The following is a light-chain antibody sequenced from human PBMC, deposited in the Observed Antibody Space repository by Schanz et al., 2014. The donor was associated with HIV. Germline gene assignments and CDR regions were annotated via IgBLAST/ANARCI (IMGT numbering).Light chain of an antibody. CDR3: SSYTSSSVV. CDR1: SSDIGPYNC. Sequence: QSALTQPASVSGSPGQSISISCTGTSSDIGPYNCVSWYQQRPGKAPKLVISGVDYRPSGVSSRFSGSKSGSAASLTISGLQAEDEADYYCSSYTSSSVVFGGGTKLTVL. V-gene: IGLV2-14*03. J-gene: IGLJ2*01. CDR2: GVD.